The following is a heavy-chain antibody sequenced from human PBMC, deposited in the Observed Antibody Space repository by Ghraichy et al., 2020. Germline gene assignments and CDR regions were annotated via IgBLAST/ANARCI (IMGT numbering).Heavy chain of an antibody. J-gene: IGHJ3*02. CDR3: AKGSYGAFDI. CDR2: ISGSGGST. CDR1: GFTFSSYA. V-gene: IGHV3-23*01. Sequence: ESLNISCAASGFTFSSYAMSWVRQAPGKGLEWVSAISGSGGSTYYADSVKGRFTISRDNSKNTLYLQMNSLRAEDSAVYYCAKGSYGAFDIWGQGTMVTVCS. D-gene: IGHD1-26*01.